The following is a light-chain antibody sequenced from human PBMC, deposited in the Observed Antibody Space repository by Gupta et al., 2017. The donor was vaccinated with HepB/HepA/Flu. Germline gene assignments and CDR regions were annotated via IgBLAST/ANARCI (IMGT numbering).Light chain of an antibody. CDR1: QTVNTY. CDR3: QQRNNCPIT. CDR2: DSF. V-gene: IGKV3-11*01. J-gene: IGKJ4*01. Sequence: ENVLTQSPGTLSLSPGQRATLSCRASQTVNTYLAWYQQKPGQAPRLLIYDSFKRATGVPARFSGSGSGTDFTLTISSLEPEDVAIYYCQQRNNCPITFGRGTKVEIK.